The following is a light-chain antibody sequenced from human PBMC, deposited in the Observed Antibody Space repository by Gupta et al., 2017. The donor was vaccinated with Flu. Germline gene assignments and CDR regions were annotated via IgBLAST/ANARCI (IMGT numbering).Light chain of an antibody. J-gene: IGKJ1*01. V-gene: IGKV3-15*01. CDR2: GAS. Sequence: ETAMTPSPTTLSVSPGERATLSCRASQNVNSNLAWYQQKPGQAPRLLIFGASTRATAVPARFSGGGSGTEFTLTISSLQSEDFAVYYCQQCNNWPPTFGQGTKVEVK. CDR3: QQCNNWPPT. CDR1: QNVNSN.